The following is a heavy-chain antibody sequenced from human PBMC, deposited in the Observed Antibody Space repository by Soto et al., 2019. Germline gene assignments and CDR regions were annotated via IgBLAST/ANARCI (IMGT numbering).Heavy chain of an antibody. CDR3: ARYSDGGFDY. CDR2: IYPGDSDS. J-gene: IGHJ4*02. Sequence: GESLKISCKGSGYNFSTYWIGWVRQMPGKGLEWMGIIYPGDSDSTYSPSFQGQVTISADKSISTAYLQWSSLEASDTAMYYCARYSDGGFDYWGQGTLVTVSS. D-gene: IGHD1-26*01. V-gene: IGHV5-51*01. CDR1: GYNFSTYW.